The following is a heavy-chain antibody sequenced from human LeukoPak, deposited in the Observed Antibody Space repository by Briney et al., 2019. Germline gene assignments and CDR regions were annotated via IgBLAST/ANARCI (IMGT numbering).Heavy chain of an antibody. V-gene: IGHV3-74*01. Sequence: GGSLRLSCEASGFTFSDYRMHWVRQAPGKGLVWVSHTNSDGSSTSYADSVKGRFTISRDNAKNTLYLQLNSLRAEDTAVYYCARVMYYYDSSGYYHYWYFDLWGRGTLVTVSS. CDR3: ARVMYYYDSSGYYHYWYFDL. CDR2: TNSDGSST. D-gene: IGHD3-22*01. J-gene: IGHJ2*01. CDR1: GFTFSDYR.